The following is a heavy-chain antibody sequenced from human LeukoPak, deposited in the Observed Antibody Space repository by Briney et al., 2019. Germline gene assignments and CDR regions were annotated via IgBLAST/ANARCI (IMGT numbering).Heavy chain of an antibody. CDR2: IRGDGVTT. D-gene: IGHD2/OR15-2a*01. CDR1: GFTFSSHG. Sequence: GGTLRLSCAASGFTFSSHGMNWVRQAPGKGLEWVSGIRGDGVTTYYADSVKGRFTISRDNSKNTLYLQMNSLTTEDTAVYYCAKERETYFEFDYWGQGTLVTVSS. V-gene: IGHV3-23*01. J-gene: IGHJ4*02. CDR3: AKERETYFEFDY.